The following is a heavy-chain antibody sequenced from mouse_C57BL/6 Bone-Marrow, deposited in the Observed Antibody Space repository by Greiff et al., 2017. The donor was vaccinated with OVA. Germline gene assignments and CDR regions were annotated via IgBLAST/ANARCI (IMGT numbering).Heavy chain of an antibody. V-gene: IGHV5-6*01. Sequence: EVMLVESGGDLVKPGGSLKLSCAASGFTFSSYGMSWVRQTPDKRLEWVATISSGGSYTYYPDSVKGRFTISRDNAKNTLYLQMSSLTSEDTAMYYCARQGVLCYAMDYWGQGTSVTGTS. CDR3: ARQGVLCYAMDY. CDR2: ISSGGSYT. CDR1: GFTFSSYG. D-gene: IGHD1-1*02. J-gene: IGHJ4*01.